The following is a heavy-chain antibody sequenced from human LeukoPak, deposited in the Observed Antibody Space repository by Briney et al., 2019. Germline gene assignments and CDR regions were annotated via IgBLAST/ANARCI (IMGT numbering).Heavy chain of an antibody. CDR1: GFTFDDYA. Sequence: GGSLRLSCAASGFTFDDYAMHWVRQAPGKGLEWVSLISGDGGSTYYADSVKGRFTISRDNSKNSLYLQMNSLRAEDTALYCCAKDLAVSIDYWGQGTLVTVSS. CDR2: ISGDGGST. D-gene: IGHD5/OR15-5a*01. V-gene: IGHV3-43*02. CDR3: AKDLAVSIDY. J-gene: IGHJ4*02.